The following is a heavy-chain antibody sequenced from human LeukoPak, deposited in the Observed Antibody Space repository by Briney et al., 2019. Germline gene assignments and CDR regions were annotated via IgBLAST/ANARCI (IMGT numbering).Heavy chain of an antibody. CDR2: INWNGGST. CDR3: ARVGYRGAYCGGDCPPGDSRRYYFDY. D-gene: IGHD2-21*02. CDR1: GFTFDDYG. J-gene: IGHJ4*02. Sequence: PGGSLRLSCAASGFTFDDYGMSWVRQAPGKGLEWVSGINWNGGSTVYADSVKGRFTISRDNAKNSLYLQMNSLRAEDTALYYCARVGYRGAYCGGDCPPGDSRRYYFDYWGQGTLVTVSS. V-gene: IGHV3-20*04.